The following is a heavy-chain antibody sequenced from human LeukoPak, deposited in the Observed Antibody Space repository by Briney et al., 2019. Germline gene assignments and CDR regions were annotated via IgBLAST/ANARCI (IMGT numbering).Heavy chain of an antibody. CDR3: ARNKRASQYYFDY. CDR1: GFSFSGHS. J-gene: IGHJ4*02. V-gene: IGHV3-48*01. Sequence: GGSLRLSCAASGFSFSGHSMTWVRQAPGRGLEWVASISDSGSPIYYADSVRGRFTISRDNADNSLYLQMNSLRAEDSAVYFCARNKRASQYYFDYWGQGALVTVSS. CDR2: ISDSGSPI. D-gene: IGHD2-2*01.